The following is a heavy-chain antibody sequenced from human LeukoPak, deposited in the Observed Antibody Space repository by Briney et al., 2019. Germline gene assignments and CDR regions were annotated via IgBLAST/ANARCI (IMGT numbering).Heavy chain of an antibody. Sequence: ASVKVSCKASGGTFSSYAISWVRQAPGQGLEWMGGIIPIFGTANYVQKFQGRVTITEDQSTSTAYMELSSLRSEDTAVYYCARDPVYGDYGVEYFQHWGQGTLVTVSS. CDR2: IIPIFGTA. CDR3: ARDPVYGDYGVEYFQH. J-gene: IGHJ1*01. D-gene: IGHD4-17*01. V-gene: IGHV1-69*13. CDR1: GGTFSSYA.